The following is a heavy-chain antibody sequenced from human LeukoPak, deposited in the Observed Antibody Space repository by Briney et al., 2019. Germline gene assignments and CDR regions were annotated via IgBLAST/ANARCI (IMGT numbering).Heavy chain of an antibody. CDR2: ISSSSSTI. CDR1: GFTFSSYS. J-gene: IGHJ3*02. V-gene: IGHV3-48*01. Sequence: PGGSLRLSCAASGFTFSSYSMNWVRQAPGKGLEWVSYISSSSSTIYYADSVKGRFTISRDNAKNSLYLQMNSLRAEDTAVYYCARPRTVVATIEVLIGDAFDIWGQGTMVTVPS. CDR3: ARPRTVVATIEVLIGDAFDI. D-gene: IGHD5-12*01.